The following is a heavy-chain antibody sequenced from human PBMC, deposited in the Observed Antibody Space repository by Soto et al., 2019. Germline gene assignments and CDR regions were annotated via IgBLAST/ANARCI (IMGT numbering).Heavy chain of an antibody. CDR3: AKDIRRKQQLSYLDY. Sequence: LYWACSGFTCDDDAMHWVRLAPGKGLEWVSGISWNSGSIGYADSVKGRFTISRDNAKNSLYLQMNSLRAEDTALHYCAKDIRRKQQLSYLDYWGRGTLGIVSS. J-gene: IGHJ4*02. V-gene: IGHV3-9*01. D-gene: IGHD6-13*01. CDR1: GFTCDDDA. CDR2: ISWNSGSI.